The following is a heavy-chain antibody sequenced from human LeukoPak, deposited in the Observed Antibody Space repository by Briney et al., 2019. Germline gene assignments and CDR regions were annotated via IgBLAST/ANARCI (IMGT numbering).Heavy chain of an antibody. CDR3: ARGSSSWYTVKNWFDP. J-gene: IGHJ5*02. D-gene: IGHD6-13*01. CDR2: IYPGDSDT. V-gene: IGHV5-51*01. Sequence: GESLKISCKGSGYSFTSYWIGWVRQMPGKGLEWMGIIYPGDSDTRYSPSFQGQVTISAGKSISTAYLQWSSLKASDTAMYYCARGSSSWYTVKNWFDPWGQGTLVTVSS. CDR1: GYSFTSYW.